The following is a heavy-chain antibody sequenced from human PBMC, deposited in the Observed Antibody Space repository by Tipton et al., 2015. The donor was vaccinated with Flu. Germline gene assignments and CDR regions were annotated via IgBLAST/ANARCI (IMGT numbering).Heavy chain of an antibody. D-gene: IGHD1-14*01. CDR2: IYQTGST. Sequence: LRLSCSVSGDSIGSDYYWGWIRQPPGRGLEWIGNIYQTGSTYYNPSLKSRVTISVDKSKNQFSLRLRSVTAADTAVYYCARRDFSNHVSEPKNWFDPWGQGTLVTVTS. CDR3: ARRDFSNHVSEPKNWFDP. J-gene: IGHJ5*02. CDR1: GDSIGSDYY. V-gene: IGHV4-38-2*01.